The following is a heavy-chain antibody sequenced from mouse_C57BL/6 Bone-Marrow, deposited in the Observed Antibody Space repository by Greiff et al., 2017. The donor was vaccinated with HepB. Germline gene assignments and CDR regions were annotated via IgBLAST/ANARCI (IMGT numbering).Heavy chain of an antibody. CDR1: GYTFTSYG. D-gene: IGHD4-1*02. Sequence: VQLQQSGAELARPGASVKLSCKASGYTFTSYGISWVKQRTGQGLEWIGEIYPRSGNTYYNEKFKGKATLTADKSSSTAYMELRSLTSEDSAVYFCAPNWGGGWFAYWGQGTLVTVSA. CDR3: APNWGGGWFAY. CDR2: IYPRSGNT. V-gene: IGHV1-81*01. J-gene: IGHJ3*01.